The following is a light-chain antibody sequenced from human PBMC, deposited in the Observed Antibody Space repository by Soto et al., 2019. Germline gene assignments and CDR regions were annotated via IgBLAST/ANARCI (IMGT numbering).Light chain of an antibody. CDR3: QHYNGWPHT. CDR1: QSVSSY. V-gene: IGKV3-15*01. CDR2: RAS. Sequence: DIVWTHSPATLSLSPWERATLSWRASQSVSSYLAWYQQKPGQAPRLLIYRASTRATGVPARFSGSGSGTEFTLTISSLQSEDVSVYFCQHYNGWPHTLGQGTRLEIK. J-gene: IGKJ5*01.